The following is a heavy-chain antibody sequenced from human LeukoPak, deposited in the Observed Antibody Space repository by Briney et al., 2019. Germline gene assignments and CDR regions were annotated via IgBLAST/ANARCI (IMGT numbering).Heavy chain of an antibody. CDR2: ISSRSSYI. V-gene: IGHV3-21*01. J-gene: IGHJ4*02. CDR3: ASSGYSYGPAAYYFDY. Sequence: GGSLRLSCAASGFTFSRYSMNWVRQAPGKGLEWVSSISSRSSYIYYADSVKGRFTISRDDAKNSPYLQMNSLRDEDTAVYHCASSGYSYGPAAYYFDYWGQGTPLTVSS. CDR1: GFTFSRYS. D-gene: IGHD5-18*01.